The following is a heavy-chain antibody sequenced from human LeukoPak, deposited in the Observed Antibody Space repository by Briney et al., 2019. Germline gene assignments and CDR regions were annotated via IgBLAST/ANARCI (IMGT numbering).Heavy chain of an antibody. CDR3: ASRYYDILTGPNWFDP. CDR1: GGTFSSYA. D-gene: IGHD3-9*01. J-gene: IGHJ5*02. Sequence: GASVKVSCKASGGTFSSYAISWVRQAPGQGLEWMGGIIPIFGTANYAQKFQGRVTITADKSTSTAYMELSSLRSEDTAVYYCASRYYDILTGPNWFDPWGQGTLATVSS. V-gene: IGHV1-69*06. CDR2: IIPIFGTA.